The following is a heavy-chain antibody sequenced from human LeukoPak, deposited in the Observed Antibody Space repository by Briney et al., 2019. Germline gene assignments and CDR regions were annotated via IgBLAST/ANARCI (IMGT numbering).Heavy chain of an antibody. V-gene: IGHV3-21*01. CDR1: GFIFSSYS. J-gene: IGHJ1*01. Sequence: GGSLRLSCAASGFIFSSYSMNWVRQAPVKGLEWVSSISSSSSYIFYTDSVKGRFTISRDDAKNSLGLQLSSLRVEDTAVYYCATTSSGRFQYFQHWGQGTLVTVSS. D-gene: IGHD6-19*01. CDR2: ISSSSSYI. CDR3: ATTSSGRFQYFQH.